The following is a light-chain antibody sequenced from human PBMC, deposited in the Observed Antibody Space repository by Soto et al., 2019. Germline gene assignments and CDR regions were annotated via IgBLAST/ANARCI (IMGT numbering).Light chain of an antibody. CDR2: EVS. CDR3: SSFPRSNPGV. V-gene: IGLV2-14*01. J-gene: IGLJ3*02. CDR1: SSDVGGYNS. Sequence: QSALTQPASVSGSPGQSITISCTGTSSDVGGYNSVCWHQQHPGKAPKLMIYEVSNRPSGVSDRFSASKSGNTASLTISGLLADDEADYYGSSFPRSNPGVFGGGTQLTVL.